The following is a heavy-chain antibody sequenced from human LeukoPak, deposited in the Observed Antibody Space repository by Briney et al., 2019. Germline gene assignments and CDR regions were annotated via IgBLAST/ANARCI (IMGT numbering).Heavy chain of an antibody. Sequence: GSLRLSCAASGFTFSSYSMRWVRQAPGKGLGWVSAIIGSGGSTYYADSVKGRFTISRDNSKNKLYLQMNSLRAEDTAVYYCAKDREHSSGWYSNRPEIDYWGQGTLVTVSS. CDR1: GFTFSSYS. CDR2: IIGSGGST. J-gene: IGHJ4*02. CDR3: AKDREHSSGWYSNRPEIDY. D-gene: IGHD6-19*01. V-gene: IGHV3-23*01.